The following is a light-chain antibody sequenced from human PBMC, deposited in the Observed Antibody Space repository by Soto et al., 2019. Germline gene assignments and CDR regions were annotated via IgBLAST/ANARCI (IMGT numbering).Light chain of an antibody. CDR3: SSYRSSSTLGV. V-gene: IGLV2-14*01. CDR1: SSDVGGYNY. CDR2: EVS. J-gene: IGLJ1*01. Sequence: SALTQPASVSGSPGQSITISCTGTSSDVGGYNYVSWYQQHPGKAPKLMIYEVSNRPSGVSNRFSGSKSGNTASLTISGLQAEDEADYYCSSYRSSSTLGVFGTGTKVTVL.